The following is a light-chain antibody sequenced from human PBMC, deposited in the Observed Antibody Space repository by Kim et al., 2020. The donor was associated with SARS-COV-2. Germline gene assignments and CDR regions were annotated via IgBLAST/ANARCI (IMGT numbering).Light chain of an antibody. Sequence: FSPGGRATLSCRASQSVSSTYFAWFQQKPGQAPRLLIYGSSNRATDIPDRFSGSGSGTDFTLTITRLEPADFAVYYCHQYAASLWTFGQGTKVEIK. CDR2: GSS. V-gene: IGKV3-20*01. J-gene: IGKJ1*01. CDR1: QSVSSTY. CDR3: HQYAASLWT.